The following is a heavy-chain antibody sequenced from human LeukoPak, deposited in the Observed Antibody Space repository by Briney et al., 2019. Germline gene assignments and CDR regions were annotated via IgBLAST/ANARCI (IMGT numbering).Heavy chain of an antibody. J-gene: IGHJ4*02. CDR1: GFTFSSYG. CDR3: AKDGDIVVVPAAEPTYYFDY. CDR2: IWYDGSNK. D-gene: IGHD2-2*01. Sequence: GRSLRLSCAASGFTFSSYGMHWVRQAPGKGLEWVAVIWYDGSNKYYADSVKGRFTISRDNSKNTLYLQMNSLRAEDTAVYYCAKDGDIVVVPAAEPTYYFDYWGQGTLVTVSS. V-gene: IGHV3-33*06.